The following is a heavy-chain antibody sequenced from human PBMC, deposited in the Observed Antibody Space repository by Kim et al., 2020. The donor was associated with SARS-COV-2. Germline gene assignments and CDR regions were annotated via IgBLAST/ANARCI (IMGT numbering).Heavy chain of an antibody. CDR1: GGSISSYY. CDR2: SYTSVST. D-gene: IGHD3-16*02. Sequence: SETLSLTCTVSGGSISSYYWSWIRQPAGKGLEWIGRSYTSVSTNYNPSLKSRVTMSVDTSKNQFSLKLSSMTAADTAVYYCARGENTYDYVWGSYRSSDAFVIWCQGAMVTVSS. J-gene: IGHJ3*02. CDR3: ARGENTYDYVWGSYRSSDAFVI. V-gene: IGHV4-4*07.